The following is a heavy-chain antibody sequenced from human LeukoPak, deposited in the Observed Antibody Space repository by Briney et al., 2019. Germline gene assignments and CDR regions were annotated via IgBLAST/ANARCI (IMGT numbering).Heavy chain of an antibody. J-gene: IGHJ3*02. CDR1: GFTFSHYA. CDR3: ARRADTVDI. Sequence: PGRSLRLSCAASGFTFSHYAMHWVRQAPGKGLVWVAVISYDGSTKYYADSVKGRFTISRDNSKDTLFLQMNSLTAEDTAVYYCARRADTVDIWGQGTMVTVSS. CDR2: ISYDGSTK. V-gene: IGHV3-30-3*01.